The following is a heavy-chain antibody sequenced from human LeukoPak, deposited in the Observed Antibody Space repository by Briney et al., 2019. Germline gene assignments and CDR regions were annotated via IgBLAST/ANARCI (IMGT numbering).Heavy chain of an antibody. CDR3: ARVAQYSSAWYSFDY. Sequence: PGGSLRLSCAASGFTFSTYGMHWVRQAPGKGMEWVAVIWYDGNKNYYADSVKGRFTISRDNSKNTLYLQMNSLRVEDTAVYYCARVAQYSSAWYSFDYWGQGTLATVSS. V-gene: IGHV3-33*01. J-gene: IGHJ4*02. CDR2: IWYDGNKN. D-gene: IGHD6-19*01. CDR1: GFTFSTYG.